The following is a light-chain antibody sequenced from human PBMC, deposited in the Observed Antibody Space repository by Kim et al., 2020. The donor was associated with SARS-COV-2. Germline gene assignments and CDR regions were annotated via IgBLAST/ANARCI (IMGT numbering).Light chain of an antibody. V-gene: IGLV3-19*01. CDR3: NARDSSGDVVL. CDR2: GDY. J-gene: IGLJ7*01. CDR1: SLRSYA. Sequence: SSELTQDPAVSVALGQTIRVTCQGDSLRSYAANWYQQNPRRAPINVIYGDYNRPSGIPDRFSGSRSGNTASLTITGVQEEDEADCYCNARDSSGDVVLFGGGTQRTVL.